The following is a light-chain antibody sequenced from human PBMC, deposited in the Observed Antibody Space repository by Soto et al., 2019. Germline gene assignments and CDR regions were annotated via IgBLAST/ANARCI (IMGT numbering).Light chain of an antibody. CDR1: QSVDSTF. CDR2: GAS. J-gene: IGKJ1*01. V-gene: IGKV3-20*01. Sequence: EIVLTQSPGSLSLSPGERATLSCRASQSVDSTFFAWYQKKPGQAPRLLMYGASKRATGIPDMFSGSGSGKYLTLTISRLEPEYFAVYYCQQYMSSVTFGQGTRVEIK. CDR3: QQYMSSVT.